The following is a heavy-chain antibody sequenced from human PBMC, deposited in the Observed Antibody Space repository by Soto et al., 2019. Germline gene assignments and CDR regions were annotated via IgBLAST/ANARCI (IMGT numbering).Heavy chain of an antibody. D-gene: IGHD2-15*01. CDR2: IRNKANSYTT. Sequence: PGGSLRLSCAASGFTFSDHYMAWVRQAPGKGLEWVGRIRNKANSYTTEYAASVKGRFTISRDDSKKSLHLQMNSLKTEDTAVYYCARGGYCSGVSCYSDYYGMYVWGQGTTVTVSS. V-gene: IGHV3-72*01. CDR3: ARGGYCSGVSCYSDYYGMYV. J-gene: IGHJ6*02. CDR1: GFTFSDHY.